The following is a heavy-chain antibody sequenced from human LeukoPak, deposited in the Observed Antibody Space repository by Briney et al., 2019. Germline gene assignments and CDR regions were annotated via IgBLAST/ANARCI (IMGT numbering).Heavy chain of an antibody. CDR2: INHSGST. CDR1: GGAFSGYY. V-gene: IGHV4-34*01. CDR3: ARGRGGGWYHFPPDY. J-gene: IGHJ4*02. D-gene: IGHD6-19*01. Sequence: SETLSLTCAVYGGAFSGYYWSWIRQPPGKGLEWIGEINHSGSTNYNPSLKSRVTISVDTSKNQFSLKLSSVTAADTAVYYCARGRGGGWYHFPPDYWGQGTLVTVSS.